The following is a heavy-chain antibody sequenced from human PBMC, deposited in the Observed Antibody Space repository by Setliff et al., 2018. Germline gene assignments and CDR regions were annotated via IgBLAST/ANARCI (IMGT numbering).Heavy chain of an antibody. CDR3: SRLVRYCTTTSCQGASGAEF. V-gene: IGHV1-18*04. D-gene: IGHD2-2*01. CDR1: GYTFAESI. Sequence: GASVKVSCKASGYTFAESIVSWVRQAPGQGLEWVGWISGYSGNTYYAQKLQGRVTMTTGTSTTTAYLELRSLTSDDTAVYYCSRLVRYCTTTSCQGASGAEFWGQGTLVTVSS. CDR2: ISGYSGNT. J-gene: IGHJ4*02.